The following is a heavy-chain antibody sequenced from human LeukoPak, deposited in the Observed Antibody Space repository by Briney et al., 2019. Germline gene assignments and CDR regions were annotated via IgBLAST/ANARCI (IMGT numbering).Heavy chain of an antibody. CDR2: IIPIFGTA. D-gene: IGHD6-19*01. Sequence: GASVKVSCKASGGTFSSYAISWVRQAPGQGLEWMGGIIPIFGTANYAQKFQGRVTNTADESTSTAYMELSSLRSEDTAVYYCARESRAVAGNANGMDVWGKGTTVTVSS. CDR1: GGTFSSYA. J-gene: IGHJ6*04. V-gene: IGHV1-69*13. CDR3: ARESRAVAGNANGMDV.